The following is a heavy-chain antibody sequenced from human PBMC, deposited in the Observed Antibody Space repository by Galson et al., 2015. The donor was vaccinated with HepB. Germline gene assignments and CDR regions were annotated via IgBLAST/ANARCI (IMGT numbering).Heavy chain of an antibody. D-gene: IGHD2-2*01. J-gene: IGHJ3*02. V-gene: IGHV3-7*03. Sequence: SLRLSCATSGFTFSSYWMIWVRQAPGKGLEWVASIKQDGSAIFYVDSVKGRFTISRDNGRNSLYLQMNSLRAEDTAVYHCARGYCSTTSYPDSFDMWGQGTKVTVSS. CDR2: IKQDGSAI. CDR3: ARGYCSTTSYPDSFDM. CDR1: GFTFSSYW.